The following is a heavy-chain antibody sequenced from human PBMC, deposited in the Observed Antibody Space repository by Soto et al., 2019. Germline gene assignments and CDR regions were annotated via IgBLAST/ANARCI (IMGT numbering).Heavy chain of an antibody. V-gene: IGHV1-18*04. Sequence: QVQLVQSGAEVKKPGASVKVSCKASGYTFTSYGISWVRQAPGQGLEWMGWISAYNGNTNYAQKLQGRVTMTTDTSTSTAYIELRSLRSDDTAVYYCARMTYDDFWSGYYTWWFDPWGQGTLVTVSS. CDR3: ARMTYDDFWSGYYTWWFDP. CDR1: GYTFTSYG. J-gene: IGHJ5*02. D-gene: IGHD3-3*01. CDR2: ISAYNGNT.